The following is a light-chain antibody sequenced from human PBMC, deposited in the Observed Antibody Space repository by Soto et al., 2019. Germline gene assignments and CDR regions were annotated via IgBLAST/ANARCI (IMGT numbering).Light chain of an antibody. CDR2: EVS. CDR3: SSYSTYSTVL. CDR1: SSDVGGYNY. J-gene: IGLJ2*01. Sequence: QSALTQPASMSGSPGQSITISCTGTSSDVGGYNYVSWYQQHPDRAPKLIIYEVSNRPSGVSSRFSGSKSANTASLTISGLQSEYEDDYYCSSYSTYSTVLFGGGTKVTVL. V-gene: IGLV2-14*01.